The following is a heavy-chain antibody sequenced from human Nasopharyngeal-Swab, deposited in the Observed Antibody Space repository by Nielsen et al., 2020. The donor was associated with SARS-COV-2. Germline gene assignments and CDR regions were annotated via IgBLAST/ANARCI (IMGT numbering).Heavy chain of an antibody. V-gene: IGHV3-30*03. J-gene: IGHJ4*02. D-gene: IGHD4-23*01. Sequence: GESPKISCATSGFTFSSYGIHWVRQAPGTGLEWVAVISYDGRDEYYADSVKGRFTISRDDSKNTVSLQMNSLRGEDTAVYYCARRRVDYGGNSFPDYWGQGTLVTVSS. CDR2: ISYDGRDE. CDR3: ARRRVDYGGNSFPDY. CDR1: GFTFSSYG.